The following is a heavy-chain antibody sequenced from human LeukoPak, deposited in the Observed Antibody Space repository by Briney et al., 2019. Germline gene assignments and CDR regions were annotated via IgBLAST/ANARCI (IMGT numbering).Heavy chain of an antibody. CDR2: ISIGGDTT. CDR3: ARDPGTDSSGYTRYFDL. CDR1: GFTFSSHG. D-gene: IGHD3-22*01. J-gene: IGHJ2*01. V-gene: IGHV3-23*01. Sequence: PGGSLRLSCAASGFTFSSHGMCWVRQAPGRGLEWVSSISIGGDTTYSDSVKGRFTISRDNAKNSLYLQMNSLRAEDTAVYYCARDPGTDSSGYTRYFDLWGRGTLVTVSS.